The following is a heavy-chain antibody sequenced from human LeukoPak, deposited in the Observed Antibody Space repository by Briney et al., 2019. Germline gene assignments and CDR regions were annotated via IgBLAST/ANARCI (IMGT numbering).Heavy chain of an antibody. V-gene: IGHV3-49*04. CDR3: ARVSWLGELLFHGY. Sequence: GGSLRLSCTASGFTFGDYAMSWVRQAPGKGLEWVGFIRSTAYGGTTEYAASVKGRFSISRDDSKSIAYLQMYSLKSEDTAVYYCARVSWLGELLFHGYWGQGTLVTVSS. CDR1: GFTFGDYA. D-gene: IGHD3-10*01. CDR2: IRSTAYGGTT. J-gene: IGHJ4*02.